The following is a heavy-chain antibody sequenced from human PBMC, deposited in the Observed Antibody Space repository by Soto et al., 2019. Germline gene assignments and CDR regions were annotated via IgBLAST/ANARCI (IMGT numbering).Heavy chain of an antibody. Sequence: EVQLLESGGGLVQPGGSLRLSCAASGFTFSSYAMSWVRQAPGKGLEWVSAISGSGGSTYYADSVKGRFTISRDNSKNTLYLQMNSLRAQDTAVYYCAEGSHEYYDFWSGYYTYWGQGTLVTVSS. CDR3: AEGSHEYYDFWSGYYTY. CDR2: ISGSGGST. J-gene: IGHJ4*02. CDR1: GFTFSSYA. D-gene: IGHD3-3*01. V-gene: IGHV3-23*01.